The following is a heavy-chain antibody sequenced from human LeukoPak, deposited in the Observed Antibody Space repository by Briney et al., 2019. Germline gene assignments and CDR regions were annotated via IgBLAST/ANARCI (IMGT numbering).Heavy chain of an antibody. V-gene: IGHV3-23*01. CDR2: ISGSGDNT. Sequence: PGGSLRLSCAASGFTFSSYSMNWVRQAPGKGLEWVSGISGSGDNTYYADSVKGRFTISRDNSKNTLYLQMNSLRAEDTAVYYCAKDQTGYPTRHFDYWGQGTLVTVSS. J-gene: IGHJ4*02. CDR1: GFTFSSYS. D-gene: IGHD3-9*01. CDR3: AKDQTGYPTRHFDY.